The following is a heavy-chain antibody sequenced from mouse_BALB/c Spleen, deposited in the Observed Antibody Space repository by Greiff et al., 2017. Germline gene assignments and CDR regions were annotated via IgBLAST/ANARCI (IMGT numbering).Heavy chain of an antibody. CDR3: ARLYYYGSSYDYYYAMDY. V-gene: IGHV5-17*02. CDR1: GFTFSSFG. D-gene: IGHD1-1*01. CDR2: ISSGSSTI. J-gene: IGHJ4*01. Sequence: EVKLMESGGGLVQPGGSRKLSCAASGFTFSSFGMHWVRQAPEKGLEWVAYISSGSSTIYYADTVKGRFTISRDNPKNTLFLQMTSLRSEDTAMYYCARLYYYGSSYDYYYAMDYWGQGTSVTVSS.